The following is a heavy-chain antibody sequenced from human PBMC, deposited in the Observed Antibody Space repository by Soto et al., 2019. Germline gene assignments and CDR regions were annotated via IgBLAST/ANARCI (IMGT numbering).Heavy chain of an antibody. CDR1: GGSISSNGFGNC. J-gene: IGHJ6*04. V-gene: IGHV4-31*03. Sequence: TXXLTCTVSGGSISSNGFGNCWSWIRQLPGKGLEWIGYIYHSGSTYYNPPLESRVTISVDTSKNQFSLRLSSVTAADTAVDYCAXXXXXXXXXXXXXXXXXVXGKGXTVTVSS. CDR3: AXXXXXXXXXXXXXXXXXV. CDR2: IYHSGST.